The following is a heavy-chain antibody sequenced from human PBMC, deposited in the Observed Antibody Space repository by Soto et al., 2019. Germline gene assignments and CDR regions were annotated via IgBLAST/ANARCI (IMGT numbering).Heavy chain of an antibody. D-gene: IGHD5-12*01. V-gene: IGHV2-5*01. CDR1: GFSVKTSGVG. J-gene: IGHJ6*02. CDR2: IYWNDFK. Sequence: QITLKESGPTLVKPTQTLTLTCTCSGFSVKTSGVGVGWIRQPPGKTLEWLALIYWNDFKRYTPSLESRLTITKDTSNNQVVLTVTNVDPADTATFDCAHSRGYNGYEGPPLYEMDVWGQGTTVTVSS. CDR3: AHSRGYNGYEGPPLYEMDV.